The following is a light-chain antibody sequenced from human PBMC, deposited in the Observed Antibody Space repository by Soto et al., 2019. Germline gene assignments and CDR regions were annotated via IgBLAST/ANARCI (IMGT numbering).Light chain of an antibody. CDR1: QRIGSY. V-gene: IGKV3-11*01. CDR3: QQRSTWLTWT. CDR2: DAS. Sequence: EIVLTQSPATLSLSLGERATLSCRASQRIGSYLAWYQHKLGQPPRLLIYDASNRATGIPVRFSGSGSGTDFTLTISSLEHEDFAVYSCQQRSTWLTWTFGQGTKV. J-gene: IGKJ1*01.